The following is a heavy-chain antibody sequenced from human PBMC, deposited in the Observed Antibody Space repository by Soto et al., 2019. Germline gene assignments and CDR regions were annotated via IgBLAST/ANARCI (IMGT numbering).Heavy chain of an antibody. J-gene: IGHJ3*02. CDR2: INPSGGST. CDR1: GYTFTSYY. Sequence: ASVKVSCKASGYTFTSYYMHWVRQAPGQGLEWMGIINPSGGSTSYAQKFQGRVTMTRDTSTSTVYMELRSLRSEDTAVYYCARDWYSSGWYSSAFDIWGQGTMVTVSS. V-gene: IGHV1-46*01. D-gene: IGHD6-19*01. CDR3: ARDWYSSGWYSSAFDI.